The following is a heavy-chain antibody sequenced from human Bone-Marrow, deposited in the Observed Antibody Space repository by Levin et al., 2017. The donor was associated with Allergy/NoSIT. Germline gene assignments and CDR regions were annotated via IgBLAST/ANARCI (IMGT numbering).Heavy chain of an antibody. D-gene: IGHD3-22*01. CDR1: GFTFSSYA. V-gene: IGHV3-30-3*01. CDR2: ISYDGSNK. J-gene: IGHJ4*02. Sequence: PGGSLRISCAASGFTFSSYAMHWVRQAPGKGLEWVAVISYDGSNKYYADSVKGRFTISRDNSKNTLYLQMNSLRAEDTAVYYCARDGADRDSSGYRTFDYWGQGTLVTVSS. CDR3: ARDGADRDSSGYRTFDY.